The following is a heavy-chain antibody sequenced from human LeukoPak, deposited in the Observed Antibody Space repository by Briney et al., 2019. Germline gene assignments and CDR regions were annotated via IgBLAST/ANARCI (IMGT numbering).Heavy chain of an antibody. J-gene: IGHJ3*02. CDR3: ARHQVWGYCSGSSCYSRRAFDI. V-gene: IGHV4-38-2*02. CDR2: IYHGGRT. D-gene: IGHD2-15*01. Sequence: SETLSHTCTISGYSISSGFYWGWIRQTPGKGLEWIGYIYHGGRTDNNRSLKSRVTLSVDTSKYQFSLKLSSVPDADTAVYDCARHQVWGYCSGSSCYSRRAFDIWGQGTMVTVSS. CDR1: GYSISSGFY.